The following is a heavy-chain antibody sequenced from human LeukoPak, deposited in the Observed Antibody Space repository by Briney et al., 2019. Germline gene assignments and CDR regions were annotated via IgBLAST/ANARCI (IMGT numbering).Heavy chain of an antibody. CDR1: GGSISSSNW. CDR3: ARFGGVEQPRFDP. D-gene: IGHD3-10*01. V-gene: IGHV4-4*02. Sequence: SETLSLTCAVSGGSISSSNWWSWVRQPPGKGLEWIGYIYHSGSTYYNPSLKGRVTISVDRSKNQFSLKLSSVTAADTAVYYCARFGGVEQPRFDPWGQGTLVTVSS. J-gene: IGHJ5*02. CDR2: IYHSGST.